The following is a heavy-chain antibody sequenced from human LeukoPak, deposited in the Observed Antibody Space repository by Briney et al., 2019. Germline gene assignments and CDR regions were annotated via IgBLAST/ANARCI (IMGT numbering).Heavy chain of an antibody. V-gene: IGHV4-38-2*01. CDR3: ARQDSGYDPFDI. D-gene: IGHD5-12*01. J-gene: IGHJ3*02. CDR2: IYHSGST. CDR1: GYSISSGYY. Sequence: SETLSLTCAVSGYSISSGYYWGWIRQPPGKGLEWIGSIYHSGSTFYNPTLNSRVTISVDTSKNQFSVKLSSVTAADTAVYYCARQDSGYDPFDIWGQGTMVTVSS.